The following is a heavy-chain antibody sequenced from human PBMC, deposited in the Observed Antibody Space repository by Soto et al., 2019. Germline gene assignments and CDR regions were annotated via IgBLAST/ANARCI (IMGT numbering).Heavy chain of an antibody. CDR3: ARGGNYYTCEF. CDR1: GYPFTRYD. CDR2: MNPNSGNT. J-gene: IGHJ4*02. D-gene: IGHD3-3*01. Sequence: QVQVVQSGAEVKKPGASVKLSCKASGYPFTRYDIYWVRQATGQGLEWMGWMNPNSGNTAYDQKFQGRVTMTRNTSINTVYMELSSLRSEDTAVYYCARGGNYYTCEFWGQGTQVTVSS. V-gene: IGHV1-8*01.